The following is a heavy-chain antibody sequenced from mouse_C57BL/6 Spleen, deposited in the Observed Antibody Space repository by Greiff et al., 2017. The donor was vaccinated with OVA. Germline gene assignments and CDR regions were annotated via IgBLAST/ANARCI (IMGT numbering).Heavy chain of an antibody. J-gene: IGHJ1*03. V-gene: IGHV1-53*01. CDR3: ARSIYDGYSHWYFDV. D-gene: IGHD2-3*01. CDR2: INPSNGGT. Sequence: VQLQQSGTELVKPGASVKLSCKASGYTFTSYWMHWVKQRPGQGLEWIGNINPSNGGTNYNEKFKSKATLTVDKSSSTAYMQLSSLTSEDSAVYYCARSIYDGYSHWYFDVWGTGTTVTVSS. CDR1: GYTFTSYW.